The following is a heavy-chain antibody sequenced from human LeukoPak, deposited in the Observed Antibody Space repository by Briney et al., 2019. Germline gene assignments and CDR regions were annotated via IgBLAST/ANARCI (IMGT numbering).Heavy chain of an antibody. CDR2: ISYDGSNK. V-gene: IGHV3-30-3*01. CDR1: GFTFSSSV. D-gene: IGHD3-9*01. Sequence: PGRSLRLSCAASGFTFSSSVMHWVRQAPGKGLEWVAVISYDGSNKYYADSVKGRFTISRDNSKNTLYLQMNSLRAEDTAVYYCATGTSWGYFDWLLPGPFDYWGQGTLVTVSS. J-gene: IGHJ4*02. CDR3: ATGTSWGYFDWLLPGPFDY.